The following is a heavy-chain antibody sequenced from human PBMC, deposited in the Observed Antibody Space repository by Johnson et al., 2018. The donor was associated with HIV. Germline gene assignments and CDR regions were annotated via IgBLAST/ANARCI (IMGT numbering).Heavy chain of an antibody. CDR3: ARAGDYDAFDI. CDR1: RFTFSSYA. V-gene: IGHV3-30*14. J-gene: IGHJ3*02. D-gene: IGHD3-16*01. CDR2: ILYDGSNK. Sequence: QMQLVESGGGVVQPGRSLRLSCAASRFTFSSYAIHWVRQAPGKGLEWVAVILYDGSNKYYADSVKGRFTISRDNSKNTLYLQMNSLRAEDTAVYYCARAGDYDAFDIWGQGTMVTVSS.